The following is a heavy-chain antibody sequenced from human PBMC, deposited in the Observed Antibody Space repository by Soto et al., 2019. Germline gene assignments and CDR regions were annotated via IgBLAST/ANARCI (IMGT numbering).Heavy chain of an antibody. CDR2: INPSDGGT. J-gene: IGHJ5*02. CDR3: ARDRECSGGSCYSEMHYSGGFDP. CDR1: GYTFTTYY. V-gene: IGHV1-46*01. Sequence: QVQLVQSGAEVKKPGASVTVSCKTSGYTFTTYYIHWVRQAPGQGLEWMGVINPSDGGTDYAQNFQGRVTMTRDTSTSTVYVELRSLRSDDTAVYFCARDRECSGGSCYSEMHYSGGFDPWGQGTLVTVSS. D-gene: IGHD2-15*01.